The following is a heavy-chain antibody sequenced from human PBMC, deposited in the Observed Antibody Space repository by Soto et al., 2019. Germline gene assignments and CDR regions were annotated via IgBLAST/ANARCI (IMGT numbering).Heavy chain of an antibody. Sequence: GGSLRLSCAASGFTFSSYAMSWVRQAPGKGLEWVSAISGSGGSTYYADSVKGRFTISRDNSKNTLYLQRNSLRAEDTALYYCAKVSGWWSSSWYFDYWGQGTLVPVSS. J-gene: IGHJ4*02. CDR2: ISGSGGST. D-gene: IGHD6-13*01. V-gene: IGHV3-23*01. CDR1: GFTFSSYA. CDR3: AKVSGWWSSSWYFDY.